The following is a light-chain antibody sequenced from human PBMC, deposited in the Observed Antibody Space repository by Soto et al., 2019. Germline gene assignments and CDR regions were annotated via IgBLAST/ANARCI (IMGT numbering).Light chain of an antibody. Sequence: DIQMTQSPSTLSASVGDRVTITCRASQSISSWLAWYQQKPGKAPKLLIYDGSSLESGVPSRFSGSGSGTEFTLTISSPQPDDFATYYCQQYNSYSYTFGQGTKLEIK. CDR2: DGS. V-gene: IGKV1-5*01. CDR3: QQYNSYSYT. CDR1: QSISSW. J-gene: IGKJ2*01.